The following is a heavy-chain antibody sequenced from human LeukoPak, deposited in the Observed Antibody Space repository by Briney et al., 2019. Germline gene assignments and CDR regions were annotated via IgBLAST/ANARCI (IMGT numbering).Heavy chain of an antibody. V-gene: IGHV3-23*01. D-gene: IGHD5-12*01. CDR2: ISGSGDNT. J-gene: IGHJ4*02. CDR3: AKGSGYDTDFDY. CDR1: GFTFSTYV. Sequence: GGSLRLSCAASGFTFSTYVMSWVRQAPGKGLEWVSGISGSGDNTYYAYSVKGRFTFSRDNSKNTLYLQMNSLRAEDTAVYYCAKGSGYDTDFDYWGQGTLVSVSS.